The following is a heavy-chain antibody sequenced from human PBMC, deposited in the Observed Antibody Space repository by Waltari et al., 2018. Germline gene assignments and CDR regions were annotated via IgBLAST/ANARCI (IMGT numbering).Heavy chain of an antibody. J-gene: IGHJ4*02. D-gene: IGHD5-12*01. CDR3: AKDPHIPSGYDYAGY. Sequence: EVQLLESGGGLVQPGGSLRLSCAASGFTFSSYAMRWVRQAPGKGLEWVSAISGSGGSKYYADSVKGRFTISRDNSKNTLYLQMNSLRAEDTAVYYCAKDPHIPSGYDYAGYWGQGTLVTVSS. V-gene: IGHV3-23*01. CDR1: GFTFSSYA. CDR2: ISGSGGSK.